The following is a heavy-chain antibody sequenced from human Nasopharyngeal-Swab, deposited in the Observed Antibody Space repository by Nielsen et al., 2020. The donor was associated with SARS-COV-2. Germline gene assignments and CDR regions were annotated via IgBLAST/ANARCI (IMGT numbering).Heavy chain of an antibody. CDR2: IDWGDDK. Sequence: SGPTLVKPTQTLRLTCTFSGFSLSTSGMCVTWVRQPQGKALEWLALIDWGDDKYYSTSLKTRLTISKDTSNNQVVLTMANMDPGDTATYYCGRISPHDFHIDYCGQGTLVTVSS. J-gene: IGHJ4*02. D-gene: IGHD2-21*02. CDR1: GFSLSTSGMC. CDR3: GRISPHDFHIDY. V-gene: IGHV2-70*20.